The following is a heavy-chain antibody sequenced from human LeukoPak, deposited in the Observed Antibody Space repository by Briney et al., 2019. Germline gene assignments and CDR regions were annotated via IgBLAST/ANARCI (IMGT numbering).Heavy chain of an antibody. CDR1: EFTISRYW. Sequence: GGSLRLSCVASEFTISRYWMSWVRKAPGKGLEWVANIKQDGSAKNYVDSVKGRFAISRDNAKNPLYLQMNSLRSEDTAVYYCAKMPDFDYWGQGTLVTVSS. CDR3: AKMPDFDY. J-gene: IGHJ4*02. D-gene: IGHD2-2*01. V-gene: IGHV3-7*03. CDR2: IKQDGSAK.